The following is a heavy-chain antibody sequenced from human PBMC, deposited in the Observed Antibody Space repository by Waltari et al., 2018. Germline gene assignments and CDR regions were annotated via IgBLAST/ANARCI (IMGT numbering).Heavy chain of an antibody. V-gene: IGHV5-51*01. CDR3: ATSDFGAHCSDSGCYPFDY. CDR2: IYPGDSDT. Sequence: EVQLVQSGAEVKRPGESLKISCKTSGYSFTSSWNSWVRQMPGKGLEWMGSIYPGDSDTKYNPSFQGHVTISADKSISTTYLQWSSLKASDTATYYCATSDFGAHCSDSGCYPFDYWGQGVLVTVSS. CDR1: GYSFTSSW. J-gene: IGHJ4*02. D-gene: IGHD2-15*01.